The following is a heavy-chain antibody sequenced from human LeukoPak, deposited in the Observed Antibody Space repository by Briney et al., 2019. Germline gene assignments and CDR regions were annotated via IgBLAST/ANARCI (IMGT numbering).Heavy chain of an antibody. D-gene: IGHD3-10*01. CDR2: ISGSSTTI. CDR3: ARGYYYGSGREFDY. J-gene: IGHJ4*02. V-gene: IGHV3-48*02. CDR1: GFSFSSYR. Sequence: QPGGSLRLSCAASGFSFSSYRMNWVRQAPGKGLEWVSFISGSSTTIYYADSVKGRFTISRDNGKNSLYLQMNSLRDEDTAVYYCARGYYYGSGREFDYWGQGTLVTVSS.